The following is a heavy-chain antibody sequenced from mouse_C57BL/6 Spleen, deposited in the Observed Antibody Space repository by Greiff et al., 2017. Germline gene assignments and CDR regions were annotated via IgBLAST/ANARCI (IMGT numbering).Heavy chain of an antibody. CDR1: GYTFTSYW. D-gene: IGHD1-1*01. V-gene: IGHV1-69*01. CDR2: IDPSDSYT. Sequence: QVQLQQPGAELVMPGASVKLSCKASGYTFTSYWMHWVKQRPGQGLEWIGEIDPSDSYTNYNQKFKGKSTLTVDKSSSTAYMQLSSLTSEDSAVYYCARGRDGSTYGWYFDVWGPGTTVTVSA. J-gene: IGHJ1*01. CDR3: ARGRDGSTYGWYFDV.